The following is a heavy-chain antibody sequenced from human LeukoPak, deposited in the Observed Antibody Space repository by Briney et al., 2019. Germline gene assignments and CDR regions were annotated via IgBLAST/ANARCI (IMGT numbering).Heavy chain of an antibody. CDR3: AKVQMVWELPERFDY. Sequence: GGSLRLSCAASGFTFSSYAMSWVRQAPGKGLEWVSAISGSGGSTYYADSVKGRFTISRDNSKNTLYLQMNSLRAEDTAVYYCAKVQMVWELPERFDYWGQGTLVTVSS. D-gene: IGHD1-26*01. V-gene: IGHV3-23*01. CDR2: ISGSGGST. J-gene: IGHJ4*02. CDR1: GFTFSSYA.